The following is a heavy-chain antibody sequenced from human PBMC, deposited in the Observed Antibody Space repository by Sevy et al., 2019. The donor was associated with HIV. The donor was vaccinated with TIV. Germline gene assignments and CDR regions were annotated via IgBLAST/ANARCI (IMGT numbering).Heavy chain of an antibody. J-gene: IGHJ5*02. CDR3: ARDKGQGWFDP. CDR1: GFTFSNYW. CDR2: IKQDGSEK. V-gene: IGHV3-7*01. Sequence: GGCLRLSCAASGFTFSNYWMSWVRQAPGKGLEWVANIKQDGSEKYYVDSVKGRFTISGDNAKNSLSLQMNSLRAGDTAMYYCARDKGQGWFDPWGQGTLVTVSS.